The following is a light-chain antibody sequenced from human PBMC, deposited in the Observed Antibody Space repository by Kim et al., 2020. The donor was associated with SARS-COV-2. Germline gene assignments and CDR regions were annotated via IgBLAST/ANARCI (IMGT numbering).Light chain of an antibody. Sequence: DIRMTQSPSTLSASIGDRVTITCRASHTISSWLAWYQQKPGKAPKLLIYKASNLESGVPSRFSGSGYGTEFTLTISSLQPDDFATYYCHQYNSYSPHTFGQGTKLEI. V-gene: IGKV1-5*03. CDR3: HQYNSYSPHT. CDR2: KAS. CDR1: HTISSW. J-gene: IGKJ2*01.